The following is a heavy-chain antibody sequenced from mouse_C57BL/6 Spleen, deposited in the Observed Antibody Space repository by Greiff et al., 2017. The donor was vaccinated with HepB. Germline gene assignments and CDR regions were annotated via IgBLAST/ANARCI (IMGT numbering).Heavy chain of an antibody. D-gene: IGHD3-2*02. CDR2: IDPENGDT. V-gene: IGHV14-4*01. Sequence: VQLQQSGAELVRPGASVKLSCTASGFNIKDDYMHWVKQRPEQGLEWIGWIDPENGDTEYASNFQGKATITADTSSNTAYLQLSRLTSEDTAVYYCTRQLRIRMVDYWGQGTTLTVSS. CDR1: GFNIKDDY. CDR3: TRQLRIRMVDY. J-gene: IGHJ2*01.